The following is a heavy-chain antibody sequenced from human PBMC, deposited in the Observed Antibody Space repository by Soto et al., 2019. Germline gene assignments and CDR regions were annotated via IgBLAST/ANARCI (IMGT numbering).Heavy chain of an antibody. J-gene: IGHJ4*02. D-gene: IGHD5-12*01. CDR3: ARGVGYAGVDY. CDR1: GGSFSAYY. Sequence: HVQLQQWGAGLLKPSETLSLTCAVYGGSFSAYYWSWIRQPPGKGLEWIGEINHSGSTNYNPSLKRRVTISVDRSKHQFSLKLSSVTAADTAVYYCARGVGYAGVDYWGQGTLVTVSS. CDR2: INHSGST. V-gene: IGHV4-34*01.